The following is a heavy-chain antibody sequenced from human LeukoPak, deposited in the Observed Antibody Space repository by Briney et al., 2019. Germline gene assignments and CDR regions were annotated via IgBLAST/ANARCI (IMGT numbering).Heavy chain of an antibody. Sequence: ASVKVSCKASGYTFTSYYMHWVRQAPGQGLERMGIINPSGGSTSYAQKFQGRVTMTRDTSTSTVDMELSSLRSEDTAVYYCARDGSVFDGGNNYYYYYMDVWGKGTTVTASS. V-gene: IGHV1-46*01. D-gene: IGHD4-23*01. CDR1: GYTFTSYY. J-gene: IGHJ6*03. CDR3: ARDGSVFDGGNNYYYYYMDV. CDR2: INPSGGST.